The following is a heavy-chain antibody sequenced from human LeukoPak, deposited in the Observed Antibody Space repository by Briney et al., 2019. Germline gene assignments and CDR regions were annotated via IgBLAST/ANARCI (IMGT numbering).Heavy chain of an antibody. CDR1: GYSFTSYW. CDR3: ARLKAEGSERDYYYYYYMDV. J-gene: IGHJ6*03. CDR2: IYPGDSDT. V-gene: IGHV5-51*01. Sequence: GESLKISCKGSGYSFTSYWIGWVRQMPGKGLEWMGIIYPGDSDTRYSPSFQGQVTISADKSISTAYLQWSGLKASDTAMYYCARLKAEGSERDYYYYYYMDVWGKGTTVTVSS. D-gene: IGHD1-26*01.